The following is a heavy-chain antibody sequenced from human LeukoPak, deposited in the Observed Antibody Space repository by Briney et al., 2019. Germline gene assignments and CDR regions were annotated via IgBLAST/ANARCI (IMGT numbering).Heavy chain of an antibody. CDR3: AKDRGGSSQLGDAFDV. J-gene: IGHJ3*01. D-gene: IGHD2-15*01. CDR1: GFTFSYYY. Sequence: GGSLRLSCAASGFTFSYYYMSCIRQAPGKGLEWVSYISSSGSTIYYADSVKGRFTISRGNAKNSLYLQMNSLRTDDTALYYCAKDRGGSSQLGDAFDVWGQGTMVSVSS. V-gene: IGHV3-11*01. CDR2: ISSSGSTI.